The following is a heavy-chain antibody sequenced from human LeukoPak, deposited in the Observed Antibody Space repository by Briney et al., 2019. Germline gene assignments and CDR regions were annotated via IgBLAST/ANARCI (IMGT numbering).Heavy chain of an antibody. CDR3: ARGYYDSRSGLHNWFDP. J-gene: IGHJ5*02. Sequence: SETLSLTCTVSGGSISTYYWSWIRQPPGKGLEWIGYIYYSGSTNYNPSLKSRVTISVDTSKNQFSLKLSSVTAADTAVYYCARGYYDSRSGLHNWFDPWGQGTLVTVSS. CDR2: IYYSGST. V-gene: IGHV4-59*12. CDR1: GGSISTYY. D-gene: IGHD3-22*01.